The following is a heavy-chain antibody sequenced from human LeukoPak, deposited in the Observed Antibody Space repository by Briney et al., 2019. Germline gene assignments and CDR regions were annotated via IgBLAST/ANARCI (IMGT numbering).Heavy chain of an antibody. CDR2: ITGSSAYI. V-gene: IGHV3-21*01. CDR1: GFTFSSYT. D-gene: IGHD6-6*01. Sequence: PGGSLRLSCAASGFTFSSYTMNWVRQAPGKGLEWVSSITGSSAYIYYADSVKGRFTISRDNAKNSLYLQVNSLRAEDTAVYYCARDSRPHYWGKGTLVTVSS. CDR3: ARDSRPHY. J-gene: IGHJ4*02.